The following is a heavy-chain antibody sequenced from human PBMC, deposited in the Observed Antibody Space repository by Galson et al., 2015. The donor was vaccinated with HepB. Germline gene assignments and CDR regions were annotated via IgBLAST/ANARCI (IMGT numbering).Heavy chain of an antibody. J-gene: IGHJ3*01. CDR1: GYTLSRYF. CDR3: AREEEGLDF. V-gene: IGHV1-46*01. Sequence: SVKVSCKASGYTLSRYFMHWVRQAPGQGLEWVGMIEPSAATIKAQTFQGRVTLTRDTSTSTVFMELTSLRSEDTAVYYCAREEEGLDFWGQGTMVPVSP. CDR2: IEPSAAT.